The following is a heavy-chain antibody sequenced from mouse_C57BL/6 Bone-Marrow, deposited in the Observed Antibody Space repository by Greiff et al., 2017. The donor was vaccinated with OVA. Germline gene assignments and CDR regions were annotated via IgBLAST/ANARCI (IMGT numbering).Heavy chain of an antibody. CDR1: GYTFTGYW. CDR3: ARLGTLYDGYSWFAY. V-gene: IGHV1-9*01. Sequence: VQLQQSGAELMKPGASVKLSCKATGYTFTGYWIEWVKQRPGHGLEWIGEILPGSGSTNYNEKFKGKATFTADPSSNTAYMQLSSLTTEDSAIYYCARLGTLYDGYSWFAYWGQGTLVTVSA. D-gene: IGHD2-3*01. J-gene: IGHJ3*01. CDR2: ILPGSGST.